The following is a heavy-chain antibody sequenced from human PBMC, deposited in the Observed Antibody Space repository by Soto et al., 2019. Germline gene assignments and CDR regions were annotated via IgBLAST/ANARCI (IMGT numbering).Heavy chain of an antibody. CDR2: IYYNGNT. V-gene: IGHV4-59*01. D-gene: IGHD3-10*01. CDR3: ARDGRLMLRGFSFYNGMDV. CDR1: GGSISGYY. J-gene: IGHJ6*02. Sequence: HVQLQESGPGLVKPSETLSLTCTVSGGSISGYYWNWIRQPPGRGLEWIGYIYYNGNTNYNPSLKGRVTMSVDRSKNQFSLKLTSVTAADTAVYFCARDGRLMLRGFSFYNGMDVWGQGTTVAVSS.